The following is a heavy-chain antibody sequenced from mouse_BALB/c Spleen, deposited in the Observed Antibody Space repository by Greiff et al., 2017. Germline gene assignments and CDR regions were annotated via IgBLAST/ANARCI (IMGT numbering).Heavy chain of an antibody. CDR3: ARDNRYDGLDC. D-gene: IGHD2-14*01. Sequence: EVQLVESGGGLVQPGGSLRLSCATSGFTFTDYYMSWVRQPPGKALEWLGFIRNKANGYTTEYSASVKGRFTISRDNSQSILYLQMNTLRAEDSATYYCARDNRYDGLDCWGQGTSVTVSS. J-gene: IGHJ4*01. V-gene: IGHV7-3*02. CDR1: GFTFTDYY. CDR2: IRNKANGYTT.